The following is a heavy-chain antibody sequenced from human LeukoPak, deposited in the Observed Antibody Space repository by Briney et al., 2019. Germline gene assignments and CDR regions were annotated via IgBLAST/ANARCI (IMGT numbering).Heavy chain of an antibody. V-gene: IGHV3-11*04. Sequence: GGSLRLSCAASGFTFSDYYMSWIRQAPGKGQEWVSYISSSSSTIYYADSVKGRFTISGDNAKNSLYLQMNSLKAEDTAVYYCARCSSTSCYTPFDYWGQGTLVTVSS. CDR2: ISSSSSTI. CDR1: GFTFSDYY. D-gene: IGHD2-2*02. CDR3: ARCSSTSCYTPFDY. J-gene: IGHJ4*02.